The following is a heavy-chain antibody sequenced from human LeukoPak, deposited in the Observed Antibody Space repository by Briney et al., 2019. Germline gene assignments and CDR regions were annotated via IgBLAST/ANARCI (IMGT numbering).Heavy chain of an antibody. J-gene: IGHJ4*02. CDR2: VSVSGSST. V-gene: IGHV3-23*01. D-gene: IGHD6-13*01. CDR3: AKYGRSTWFYLDS. Sequence: VPLGGSLRLSCAAYGFTFSSYAMSWVRQAPGKGLEWVSGVSVSGSSTHYADSMKGRFTISRDNSKNTVYLQMNSLTAEDTAVYYCAKYGRSTWFYLDSWGQGTLVTVSS. CDR1: GFTFSSYA.